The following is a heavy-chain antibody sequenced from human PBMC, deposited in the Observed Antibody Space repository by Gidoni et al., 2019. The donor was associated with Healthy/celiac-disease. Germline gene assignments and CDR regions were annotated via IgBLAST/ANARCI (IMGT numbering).Heavy chain of an antibody. D-gene: IGHD6-6*01. CDR2: MNPNSGNT. CDR1: GYTFPSYA. V-gene: IGHV1-8*01. CDR3: ARLAASSSSSRPYDY. J-gene: IGHJ4*02. Sequence: QVQLVQSGAAVQKPGASVKVSCKASGYTFPSYASNWVRQAPGQGLEWMGWMNPNSGNTGYAQKFQGRVTMTRNTSIRTAYRELSSLRSEDTAVYYCARLAASSSSSRPYDYWGQGTLVTVSS.